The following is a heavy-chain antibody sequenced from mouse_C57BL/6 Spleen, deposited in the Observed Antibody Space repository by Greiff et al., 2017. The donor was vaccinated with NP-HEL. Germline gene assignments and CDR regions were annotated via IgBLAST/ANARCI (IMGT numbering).Heavy chain of an antibody. CDR1: GFTFSNYW. Sequence: EVKLQESGGGLVQPGGSMKLSCVASGFTFSNYWMNWVRQSPEKGLEWVAQIRLKSDNYASHYAVSVKGRFTISRDDSKSSVYLQMNNLMAEDTEIYYCTGRITTLVVCDYWGQGTTLTVSS. CDR3: TGRITTLVVCDY. J-gene: IGHJ2*01. CDR2: IRLKSDNYAS. D-gene: IGHD1-1*01. V-gene: IGHV6-3*01.